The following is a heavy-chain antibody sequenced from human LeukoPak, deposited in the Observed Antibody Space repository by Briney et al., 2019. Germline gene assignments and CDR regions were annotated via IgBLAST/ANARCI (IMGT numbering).Heavy chain of an antibody. Sequence: SETLSLTCAAYGGSFSGYYWSWIRQPPGKGLEWIGEINHSGSTNYNPSLKSRVTISVDTSKNQFSLKLSPVTAADTAAYYCARGDYGDYWSGYYYYMDVWGKGTTVTVSS. CDR3: ARGDYGDYWSGYYYYMDV. D-gene: IGHD4-17*01. V-gene: IGHV4-34*01. CDR1: GGSFSGYY. CDR2: INHSGST. J-gene: IGHJ6*03.